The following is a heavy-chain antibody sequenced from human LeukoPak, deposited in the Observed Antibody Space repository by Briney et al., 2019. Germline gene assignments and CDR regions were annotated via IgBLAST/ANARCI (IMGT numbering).Heavy chain of an antibody. CDR1: GFTFSDHA. CDR3: AKSLDDYYGGSGEHHY. Sequence: GGSLRLSCAASGFTFSDHAMSWVRQAPGKGLEWVSAISGSGGSTYYADSVKGRFTISRDNSKNTLYLQMNSLRAEDTAVYYCAKSLDDYYGGSGEHHYWGQGTLVTVSS. V-gene: IGHV3-23*01. D-gene: IGHD3-22*01. J-gene: IGHJ4*02. CDR2: ISGSGGST.